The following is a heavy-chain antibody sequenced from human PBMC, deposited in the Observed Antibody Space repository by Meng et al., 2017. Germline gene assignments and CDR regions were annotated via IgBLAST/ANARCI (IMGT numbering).Heavy chain of an antibody. Sequence: QVQVERSGAEVKKPGASVKVSCKASGYTFTSYGISWVRQAPGQGLEWMGWISAYNGNTNYAQKLQGRVTMTTDTSTSTAYMELRSLRSDDTAVYYCARVGLKLGPSRGSWYFDLWGRGTLVTVSS. CDR2: ISAYNGNT. CDR1: GYTFTSYG. J-gene: IGHJ2*01. V-gene: IGHV1-18*01. D-gene: IGHD7-27*01. CDR3: ARVGLKLGPSRGSWYFDL.